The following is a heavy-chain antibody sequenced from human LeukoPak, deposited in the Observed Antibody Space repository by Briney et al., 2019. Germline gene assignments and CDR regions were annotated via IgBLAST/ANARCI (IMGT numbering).Heavy chain of an antibody. Sequence: GASVKVSCKASGYTFTSYDINWVRQATGQGLEWMGWMNPNSGNTGYAQKFQGRVTMTRNTSISTAYMELSSLRSEDTAVYYCARGSDSSGWYLASYYMDVWGKGTTVTVSS. V-gene: IGHV1-8*01. D-gene: IGHD6-19*01. CDR1: GYTFTSYD. J-gene: IGHJ6*03. CDR2: MNPNSGNT. CDR3: ARGSDSSGWYLASYYMDV.